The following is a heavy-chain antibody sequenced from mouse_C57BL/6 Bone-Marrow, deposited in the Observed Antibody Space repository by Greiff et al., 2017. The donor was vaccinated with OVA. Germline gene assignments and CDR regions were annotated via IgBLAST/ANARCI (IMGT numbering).Heavy chain of an antibody. CDR2: IWRGGST. CDR3: ARSLYGNYAWFAY. Sequence: VQLQESGPGLVQPSQSLSIPCTVSGFSLTSYGVHWVRQSPGQGLEWLGVIWRGGSTDYTAAFISRLSISKDNSKSQVFFKMNSLQAYDTAIYYCARSLYGNYAWFAYWGQGTLVTVSA. J-gene: IGHJ3*01. CDR1: GFSLTSYG. V-gene: IGHV2-2*01. D-gene: IGHD2-1*01.